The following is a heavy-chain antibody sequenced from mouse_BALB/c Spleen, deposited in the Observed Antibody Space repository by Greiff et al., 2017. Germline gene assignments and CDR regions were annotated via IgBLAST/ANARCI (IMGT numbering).Heavy chain of an antibody. Sequence: VQLQQPGAELVRPGASVKLSCKASGYTFTSYWINWVKQRPGQGLEWIGNIYPSDSYTNYNQKFKDKATLTVDKSSSTAYMQHSSPTSEDSAVYYCTGTDAMDYWGQGTSVTVSS. CDR1: GYTFTSYW. V-gene: IGHV1-69*02. D-gene: IGHD4-1*01. CDR3: TGTDAMDY. CDR2: IYPSDSYT. J-gene: IGHJ4*01.